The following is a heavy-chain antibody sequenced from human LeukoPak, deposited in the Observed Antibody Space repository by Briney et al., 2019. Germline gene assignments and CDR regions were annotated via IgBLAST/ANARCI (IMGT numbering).Heavy chain of an antibody. CDR1: GYTFTSYY. D-gene: IGHD1-14*01. J-gene: IGHJ3*02. CDR2: INPSGGST. Sequence: ASVKVSCKASGYTFTSYYMHWVRQAPGQGLEWMGIINPSGGSTSYVQKFQGRVTMTRDTSTSTVYMELSSLRSEDTAAYYCARDYKERDAFDIWGQGTMVTVSS. V-gene: IGHV1-46*01. CDR3: ARDYKERDAFDI.